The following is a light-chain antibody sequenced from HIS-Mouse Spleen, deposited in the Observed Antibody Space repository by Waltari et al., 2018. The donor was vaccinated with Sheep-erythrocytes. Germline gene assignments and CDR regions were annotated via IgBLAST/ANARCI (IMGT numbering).Light chain of an antibody. CDR1: QGISSY. V-gene: IGKV1-9*01. J-gene: IGKJ2*01. CDR3: QQLNSYPHT. CDR2: AAS. Sequence: DIQLTQSPSFLSASVGDRVTITCRAGQGISSYLAWYQQQPGKAPKLLIYAASTLQSGVTSRFRGSGSGTEFTLTISSLQPEDFATYYCQQLNSYPHTFGQGTKLEIK.